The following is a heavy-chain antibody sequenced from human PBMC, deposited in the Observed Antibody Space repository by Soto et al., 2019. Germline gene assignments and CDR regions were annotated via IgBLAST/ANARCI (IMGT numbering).Heavy chain of an antibody. CDR2: ISAYNGNT. J-gene: IGHJ6*02. V-gene: IGHV1-18*01. CDR1: GYTFTSYG. D-gene: IGHD2-8*01. CDR3: ARDRGNIVLMVYATSGMDV. Sequence: ASVKVSCKASGYTFTSYGISWVRQAPGQGLEWMGWISAYNGNTNYAQKLQGRVTMTTDTSTSTAYMELRGLRSDDTAVYYCARDRGNIVLMVYATSGMDVWGQGTTVTVSS.